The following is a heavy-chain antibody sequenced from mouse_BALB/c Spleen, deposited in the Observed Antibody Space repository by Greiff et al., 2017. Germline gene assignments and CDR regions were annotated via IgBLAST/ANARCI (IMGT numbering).Heavy chain of an antibody. CDR1: GFTFSSYG. V-gene: IGHV5-6-3*01. CDR2: INSNGGST. D-gene: IGHD1-2*01. J-gene: IGHJ3*01. CDR3: ARDNYGYWFAY. Sequence: EVQGVESGGGLVQPGGSLKLSCAASGFTFSSYGMSWVRQTPDKRLELVATINSNGGSTYYPDSVKGRFTISRDNAKNTLYLQMSSLKSEDTAMYYCARDNYGYWFAYWGQGTLVTVSA.